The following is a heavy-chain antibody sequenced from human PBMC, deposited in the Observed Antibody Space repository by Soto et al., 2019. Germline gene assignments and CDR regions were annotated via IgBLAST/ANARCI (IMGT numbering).Heavy chain of an antibody. CDR3: TTLASYYYDSSGYGADY. V-gene: IGHV3-15*01. J-gene: IGHJ4*02. Sequence: GGSLRLSCAASGFTFSNAWMSCVRQAPGKGLEWVGRIKSKTDGGTTDYAAPVKGRFTISRTDSKNTLYLQMNSLKTEDTAVYYCTTLASYYYDSSGYGADYWGQGTLVTVSS. D-gene: IGHD3-22*01. CDR2: IKSKTDGGTT. CDR1: GFTFSNAW.